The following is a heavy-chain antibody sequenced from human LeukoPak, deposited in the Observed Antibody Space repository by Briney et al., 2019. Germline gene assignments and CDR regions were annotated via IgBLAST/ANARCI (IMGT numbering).Heavy chain of an antibody. D-gene: IGHD5-12*01. CDR2: IYHSGST. CDR3: ARARGQYSSQRYLLDY. J-gene: IGHJ4*02. V-gene: IGHV4-38-2*01. CDR1: GYIFSIGHM. Sequence: PSETLTLSCAASGYIFSIGHMWCFLRQPPGKGLEWIGSIYHSGSTYYNPSLKSRFTTSVDTSKNPSSLKLSSVTAADTAVYYCARARGQYSSQRYLLDYWGQGALVTVSS.